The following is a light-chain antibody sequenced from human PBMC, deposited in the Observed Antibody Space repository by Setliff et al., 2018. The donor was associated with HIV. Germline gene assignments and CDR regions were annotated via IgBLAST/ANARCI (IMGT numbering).Light chain of an antibody. CDR2: DVN. CDR3: CSYAGSYTYV. V-gene: IGLV2-11*01. CDR1: SSDVGGYNY. Sequence: ALTQPASVSGSPGQSITISCTGTSSDVGGYNYVSWYQLHPGKAPKLMIYDVNKRPSGVPDRFSGSKSGNTASLTISGLQAEDEADYYCCSYAGSYTYVFGTGTKVTVL. J-gene: IGLJ1*01.